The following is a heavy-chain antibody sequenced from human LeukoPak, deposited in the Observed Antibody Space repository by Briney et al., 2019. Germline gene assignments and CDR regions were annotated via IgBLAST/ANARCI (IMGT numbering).Heavy chain of an antibody. CDR3: ARDRGAVAGPYYFDY. CDR1: YTFTSYG. CDR2: ISAYNGNT. J-gene: IGHJ4*02. Sequence: ASVKVSCKASYTFTSYGITWVRQAPGQGLEWMGWISAYNGNTNYAQNLQGRVTMTTDTSTSRAYMELRSLRSDDTAVYYCARDRGAVAGPYYFDYWGQGTLVTVSS. D-gene: IGHD6-19*01. V-gene: IGHV1-18*01.